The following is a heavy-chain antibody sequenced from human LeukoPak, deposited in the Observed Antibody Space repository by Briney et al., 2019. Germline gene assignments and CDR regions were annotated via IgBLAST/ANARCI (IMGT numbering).Heavy chain of an antibody. CDR2: ISSSSSYM. Sequence: KPGGSLRLSCAASGFTFSSYSMNWVRQAPGKGLEWITSISSSSSYMYYADSVKGRFTISRDNAKNSLYLQMNILRAEDTAVYYCARDTPVYWGQGTLVTVSS. J-gene: IGHJ4*02. CDR1: GFTFSSYS. CDR3: ARDTPVY. V-gene: IGHV3-21*01.